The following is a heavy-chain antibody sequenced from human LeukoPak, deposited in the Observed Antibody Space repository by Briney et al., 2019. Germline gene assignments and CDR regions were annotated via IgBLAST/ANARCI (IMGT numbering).Heavy chain of an antibody. CDR2: ISSSSSTI. CDR1: GFTFSSYS. D-gene: IGHD6-13*01. V-gene: IGHV3-48*01. CDR3: ARLIAAAGNPLYSDY. J-gene: IGHJ4*02. Sequence: GGSLRLSCAASGFTFSSYSMNWVRQAPGKGLEWVSYISSSSSTIYYADSVKGRFTISRDNAKNSLYLQMNSLRAEDTAVYYCARLIAAAGNPLYSDYWGQGTLVTVSS.